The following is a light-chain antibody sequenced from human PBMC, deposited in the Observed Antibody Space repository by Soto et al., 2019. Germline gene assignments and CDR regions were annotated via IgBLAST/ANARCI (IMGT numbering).Light chain of an antibody. CDR1: TGAVTSNHH. V-gene: IGLV7-46*01. CDR2: DTS. CDR3: LLSYNVARV. J-gene: IGLJ7*01. Sequence: QTVVTQEPSLTVSPGGTVTLTCGSSTGAVTSNHHPYWFQQKAGQAPRTLIYDTSNKHSWTPARFSGSLLGDKAALTLSGAQREDEAQYYSLLSYNVARVFGGGTQLTVL.